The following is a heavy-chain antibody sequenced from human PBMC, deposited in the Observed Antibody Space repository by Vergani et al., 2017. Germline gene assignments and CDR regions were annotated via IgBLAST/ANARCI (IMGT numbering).Heavy chain of an antibody. J-gene: IGHJ4*02. CDR3: ARDGYYDSSGRTFDY. Sequence: QVQLQESGPGLVKPSGTLSLTCAVSGGSISSSNWWSWVRQPPGKGREWIGEIYHSGVTNYHPSLKSRVTISVDKSKNQFSLKLSSVTAADTAVYYCARDGYYDSSGRTFDYWGQGTLVTVSS. CDR2: IYHSGVT. V-gene: IGHV4-4*02. D-gene: IGHD3-22*01. CDR1: GGSISSSNW.